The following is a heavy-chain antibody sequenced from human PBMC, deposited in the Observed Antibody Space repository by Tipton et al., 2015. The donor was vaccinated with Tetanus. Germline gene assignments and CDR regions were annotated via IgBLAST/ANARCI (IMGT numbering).Heavy chain of an antibody. CDR1: GFIFSSYG. CDR2: SWYDGTDK. V-gene: IGHV3-33*01. D-gene: IGHD2-15*01. Sequence: SLRLSCAASGFIFSSYGIHWVRQAPGKGLEWVAVSWYDGTDKYYAASVKGRFTISRDNSKNPLYLQMNSLRAEDTAVYYCAREADCSGGSCFSGDFDNWGQGTQVTVSS. J-gene: IGHJ4*02. CDR3: AREADCSGGSCFSGDFDN.